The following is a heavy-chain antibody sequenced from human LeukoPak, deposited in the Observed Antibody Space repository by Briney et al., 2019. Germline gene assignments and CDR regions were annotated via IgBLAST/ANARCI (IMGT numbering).Heavy chain of an antibody. CDR2: IYHSGST. CDR3: ARNTYYYDSSGYYYATPLSY. D-gene: IGHD3-22*01. V-gene: IGHV4-4*03. CDR1: GGSISSSNW. Sequence: NTPGTLSLTCAVSGGSISSSNWWSWVRQPPGKGLEWIGEIYHSGSTNYNPSLKSRVTISVDKSKNQFSLKLSSVTAADTAVYYCARNTYYYDSSGYYYATPLSYWGQGTLVTVSS. J-gene: IGHJ4*02.